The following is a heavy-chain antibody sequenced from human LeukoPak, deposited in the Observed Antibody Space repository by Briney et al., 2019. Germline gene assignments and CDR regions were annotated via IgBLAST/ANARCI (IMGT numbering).Heavy chain of an antibody. CDR1: GYPFRNYD. CDR2: INPHSGKT. Sequence: ASVKASCKTSGYPFRNYDINWVRQATGQGLEWMGWINPHSGKTGYAQKFQGRVTMTTDTSANTAYMDLSSLRSDDTAVYYCARGDGYSGYDYAYWGQGTLVTVSS. V-gene: IGHV1-8*01. J-gene: IGHJ4*02. D-gene: IGHD5-12*01. CDR3: ARGDGYSGYDYAY.